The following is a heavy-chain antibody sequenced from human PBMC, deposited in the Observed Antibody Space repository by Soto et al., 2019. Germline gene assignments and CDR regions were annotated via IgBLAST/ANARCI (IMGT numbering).Heavy chain of an antibody. CDR3: AREGFDHRTDS. V-gene: IGHV4-4*02. Sequence: SETLSLTCAVSGGSIDTPNWWSWYRRPPGKGLEWIGEMYPSGSSNRNPSLNSRVTISLDTSNNHFSLKLTSLTAADTAIYYCAREGFDHRTDSWGQGIQVTVSS. CDR1: GGSIDTPNW. J-gene: IGHJ4*02. CDR2: MYPSGSS.